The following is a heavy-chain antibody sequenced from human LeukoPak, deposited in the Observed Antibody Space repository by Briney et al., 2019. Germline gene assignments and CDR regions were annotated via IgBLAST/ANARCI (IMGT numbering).Heavy chain of an antibody. CDR1: GLTFSNYW. V-gene: IGHV3-7*01. CDR2: IKEDGNEK. CDR3: AGGLYDSSGYRS. J-gene: IGHJ4*02. Sequence: GGSLRLSCAASGLTFSNYWMSWVRQAPGKGLEWVANIKEDGNEKYYVDSVEGRFTISRDNSKNTLYLQMNSLRAEDTAVYYCAGGLYDSSGYRSWGQGTLVTVSS. D-gene: IGHD3-22*01.